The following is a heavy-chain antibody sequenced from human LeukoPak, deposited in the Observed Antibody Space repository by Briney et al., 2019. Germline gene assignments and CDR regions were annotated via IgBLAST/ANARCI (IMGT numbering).Heavy chain of an antibody. J-gene: IGHJ3*02. CDR1: GYTFTSYG. V-gene: IGHV1-18*01. CDR3: ASRHCSSTSCLLNDAFDI. CDR2: ISAYNGNT. Sequence: ASVKVSCKASGYTFTSYGISWVRQAPGQGLEWMGWISAYNGNTNYAQKLQGRVTMTTDTSTSTAYMELRSLRSDDTAVYYCASRHCSSTSCLLNDAFDIWGQGTMVTVSS. D-gene: IGHD2-2*01.